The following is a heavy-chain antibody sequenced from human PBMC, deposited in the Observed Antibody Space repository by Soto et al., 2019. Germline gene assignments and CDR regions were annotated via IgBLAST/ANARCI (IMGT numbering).Heavy chain of an antibody. Sequence: EVQLVESGGGLVQPGGSLRLSCAASGLTFSSYWMHWVRQAPGKGLVWVSRINSDGGSTSYADSVKGRFTISRDNAKNTLYLQMNSRRAEDTAVYYCALSQTVTTDYWGQGTLVAVSS. CDR1: GLTFSSYW. V-gene: IGHV3-74*01. CDR2: INSDGGST. J-gene: IGHJ4*02. D-gene: IGHD4-17*01. CDR3: ALSQTVTTDY.